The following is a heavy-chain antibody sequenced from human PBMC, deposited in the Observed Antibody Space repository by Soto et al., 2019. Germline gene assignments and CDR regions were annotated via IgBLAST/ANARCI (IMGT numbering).Heavy chain of an antibody. Sequence: EVQVLESGGGLVQPGGSLRLSCAASGFTFSSYAMSWVRQAPGQGLEWVSAISGSGSNPYYAYSVKGRFTISRDNSKNTLYLQMNSPRAEDTALYYCAKTASMTIRDGFDHWGQGTLVTVSS. V-gene: IGHV3-23*01. D-gene: IGHD4-17*01. J-gene: IGHJ4*02. CDR2: ISGSGSNP. CDR3: AKTASMTIRDGFDH. CDR1: GFTFSSYA.